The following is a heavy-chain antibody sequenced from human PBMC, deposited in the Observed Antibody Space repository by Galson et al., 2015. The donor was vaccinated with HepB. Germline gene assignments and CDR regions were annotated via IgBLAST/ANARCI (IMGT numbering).Heavy chain of an antibody. Sequence: QSGAEVKKHGESLRISCKGSGYSFTSYSISWVRQMPGKGLEWMGKIDPVDSYTNYSPSFHGHVTISADKSISTAYLQWSSLKASDTAMYYCAMSYYYDSSGYYHRFDYWGQGTLVTVSS. CDR3: AMSYYYDSSGYYHRFDY. D-gene: IGHD3-22*01. CDR2: IDPVDSYT. J-gene: IGHJ4*02. CDR1: GYSFTSYS. V-gene: IGHV5-10-1*01.